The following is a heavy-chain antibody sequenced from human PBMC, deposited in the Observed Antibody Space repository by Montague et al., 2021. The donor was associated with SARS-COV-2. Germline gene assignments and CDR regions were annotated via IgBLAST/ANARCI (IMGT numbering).Heavy chain of an antibody. J-gene: IGHJ4*02. D-gene: IGHD3-22*01. Sequence: SETLSLTCTVSGGSISSYYWSWIRQPPGKGLEWIGYIYYSGSTNYNPSLKSRVTISVDTSKNQFSLKLSSVTAADTAVYYCARVGVITTWFYFDSWGQGTLVTVS. CDR3: ARVGVITTWFYFDS. CDR2: IYYSGST. V-gene: IGHV4-59*01. CDR1: GGSISSYY.